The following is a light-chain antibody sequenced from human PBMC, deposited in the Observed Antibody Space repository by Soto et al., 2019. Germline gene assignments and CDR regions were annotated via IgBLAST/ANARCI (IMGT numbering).Light chain of an antibody. J-gene: IGLJ2*01. CDR2: DVN. Sequence: QSALTQPASVSGSPGQSITISCTGTSSDVGGYNYVSWYQHHPDKAPKLMIYDVNNQPSGVSNRFSGSKSGNTASLTISGLQAEDEAAYYCSSYTSSSTRLVFGGGTKLTVL. CDR1: SSDVGGYNY. V-gene: IGLV2-14*03. CDR3: SSYTSSSTRLV.